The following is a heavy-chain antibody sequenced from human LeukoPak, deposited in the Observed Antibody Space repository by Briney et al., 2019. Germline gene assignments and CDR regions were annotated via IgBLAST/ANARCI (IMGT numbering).Heavy chain of an antibody. V-gene: IGHV4-34*01. D-gene: IGHD3-10*01. CDR1: GGSFSGYY. J-gene: IGHJ4*02. CDR3: ARVPRLLWFGPNHVHFDY. CDR2: INHSGST. Sequence: PSETLSLTCAVYGGSFSGYYWSWLRQPPGKGLEWIGEINHSGSTNYNPSLKSRVTISVDTSKNQFSLKLSSVTAADTAVYYCARVPRLLWFGPNHVHFDYWGQGTLVTVSS.